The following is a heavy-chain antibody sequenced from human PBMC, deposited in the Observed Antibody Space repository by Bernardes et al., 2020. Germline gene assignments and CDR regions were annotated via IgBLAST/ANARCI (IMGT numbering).Heavy chain of an antibody. J-gene: IGHJ5*01. CDR1: GYTFTVYY. CDR2: INPNSGGT. CDR3: ARDNMPIYYGSGSYYDNWFDP. V-gene: IGHV1-2*02. D-gene: IGHD3-10*01. Sequence: ASVKVSCKASGYTFTVYYMHWVRQAPGQGLEWMGWINPNSGGTNYAQKFQGRVTMTRDTSISTAYMELSRLRSDDTAVYYCARDNMPIYYGSGSYYDNWFDPWGQGTTVTVSS.